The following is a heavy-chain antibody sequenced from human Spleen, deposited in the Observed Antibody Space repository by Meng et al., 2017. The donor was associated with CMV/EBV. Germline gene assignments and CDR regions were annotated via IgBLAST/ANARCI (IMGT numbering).Heavy chain of an antibody. CDR3: ARGRSWFDP. V-gene: IGHV3-53*01. CDR2: IYSGINT. CDR1: GFTVSGTY. J-gene: IGHJ5*02. Sequence: GGSLRLSCAASGFTVSGTYMNWVRQAPGKGLEWVSVIYSGINTYYADSVKGRFTISRDNSKNTLCLQMNSLRVEDTAVYFCARGRSWFDPWGQGTLVTVSS.